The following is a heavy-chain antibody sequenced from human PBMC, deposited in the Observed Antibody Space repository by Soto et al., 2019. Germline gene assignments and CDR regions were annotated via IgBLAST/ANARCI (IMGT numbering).Heavy chain of an antibody. V-gene: IGHV1-8*01. D-gene: IGHD4-17*01. J-gene: IGHJ4*02. CDR2: LTPNNGDT. CDR1: GYTSTNYD. Sequence: QVQLVQSGAEVKKPGASVKVSCKAAGYTSTNYDINWVRQASGQGLEWMGWLTPNNGDTGIAQKFRGRLTMTRNTSISTAYMELSSLRSEDSAVYYCARENGDFDYWGQGSQVTVSS. CDR3: ARENGDFDY.